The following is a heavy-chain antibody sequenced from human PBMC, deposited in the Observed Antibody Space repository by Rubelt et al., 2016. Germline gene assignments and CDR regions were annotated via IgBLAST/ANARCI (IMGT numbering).Heavy chain of an antibody. J-gene: IGHJ4*02. CDR2: INSDGSST. V-gene: IGHV3-74*01. CDR3: AKSGCSGGSCYFYYFDS. Sequence: QVPGKGLVWVSRINSDGSSTSYVDSVKGRFTISRDNAKNTLYLQMNSLRAEDTAIYYCAKSGCSGGSCYFYYFDSWGQGTLVTVSS. D-gene: IGHD2-15*01.